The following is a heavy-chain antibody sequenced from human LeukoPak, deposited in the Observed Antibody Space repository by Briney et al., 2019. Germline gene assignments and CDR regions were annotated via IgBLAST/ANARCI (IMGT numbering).Heavy chain of an antibody. CDR3: AKEVAAAAPFDY. V-gene: IGHV3-30*18. CDR1: GFTFSSYG. D-gene: IGHD6-13*01. Sequence: GGSLRLSCAAPGFTFSSYGMHWVRQAPGKGLEWVAVISYDGSNKYYADSVKGRFTISRDNSKNTLYLQMNSLRAEDTAVYYCAKEVAAAAPFDYWGQGTLVTVSS. J-gene: IGHJ4*02. CDR2: ISYDGSNK.